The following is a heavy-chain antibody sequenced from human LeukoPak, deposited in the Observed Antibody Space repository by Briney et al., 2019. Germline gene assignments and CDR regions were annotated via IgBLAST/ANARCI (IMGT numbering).Heavy chain of an antibody. D-gene: IGHD6-13*01. CDR2: IYSGGST. V-gene: IGHV3-23*03. CDR1: GFTFSSYA. J-gene: IGHJ4*02. CDR3: AKDLYTSRYACCFDY. Sequence: GGSLRLSCAASGFTFSSYAMSWVRQAPGKGLEWVSVIYSGGSTYYADSVKGRFTISRDNSKNTLYLQMNSLRAEDTAVYYCAKDLYTSRYACCFDYWGQGTLVTVSS.